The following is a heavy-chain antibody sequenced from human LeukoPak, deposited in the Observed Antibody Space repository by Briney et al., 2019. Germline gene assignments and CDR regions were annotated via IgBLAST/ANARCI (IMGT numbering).Heavy chain of an antibody. CDR3: ARGPTISETGYFDY. V-gene: IGHV4-34*01. CDR2: INHRGDT. Sequence: SETLSLSCAVYGGSFSTYYWSWIRQSPGKGLEWIAEINHRGDTNYNPSVKSRVTISVDTSKNQFSLKITSLTAADTAVYYCARGPTISETGYFDYWGQGTLVTVSS. CDR1: GGSFSTYY. D-gene: IGHD1-1*01. J-gene: IGHJ4*03.